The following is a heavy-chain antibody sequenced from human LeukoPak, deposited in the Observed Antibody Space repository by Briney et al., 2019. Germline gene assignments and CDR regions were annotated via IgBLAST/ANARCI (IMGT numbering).Heavy chain of an antibody. Sequence: ASVKVSCKASGGTFSSYAISWVRQAPGQGLEWMGWISAYNGNTNYAQKLQGRVTMTTDTSTSTAYMELRSLRSDDTAVYYCARDKYYDSSGPFFDYWGQGTLVTVSS. V-gene: IGHV1-18*01. J-gene: IGHJ4*02. CDR2: ISAYNGNT. CDR1: GGTFSSYA. CDR3: ARDKYYDSSGPFFDY. D-gene: IGHD3-22*01.